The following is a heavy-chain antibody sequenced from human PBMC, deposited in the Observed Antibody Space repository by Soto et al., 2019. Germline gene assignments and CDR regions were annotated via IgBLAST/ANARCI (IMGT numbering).Heavy chain of an antibody. D-gene: IGHD5-18*01. J-gene: IGHJ6*02. CDR1: GYTFTSYG. CDR3: ARDPVYTASFPYYYYGMDV. Sequence: ASVKVSCKASGYTFTSYGISWVRQAPGQGLEWMGWISAYNGNTNYAQKLQGRVTMTTDTSTSTAYMELRSLRSDDTAVYYCARDPVYTASFPYYYYGMDVWGQGTTGTVSS. CDR2: ISAYNGNT. V-gene: IGHV1-18*04.